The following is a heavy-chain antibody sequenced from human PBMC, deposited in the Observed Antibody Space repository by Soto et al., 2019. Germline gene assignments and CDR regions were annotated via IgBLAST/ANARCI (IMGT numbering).Heavy chain of an antibody. D-gene: IGHD6-19*01. CDR3: ARGAVAAIINWFDP. V-gene: IGHV4-4*02. J-gene: IGHJ5*02. Sequence: SETLSLTCAVSGGSISSSNWWSWVRQPPGKGLEWIGEIYHSGSTNYNPSLKSRVTTSVDKSKNQFSLKLSSVTAADTAVYYCARGAVAAIINWFDPWGQGTLVTVSS. CDR1: GGSISSSNW. CDR2: IYHSGST.